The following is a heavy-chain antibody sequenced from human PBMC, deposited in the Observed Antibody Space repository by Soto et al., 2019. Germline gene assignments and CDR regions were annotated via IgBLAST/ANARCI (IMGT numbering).Heavy chain of an antibody. CDR3: ARGAFGAYHLDS. D-gene: IGHD3-3*01. J-gene: IGHJ5*01. Sequence: EVQLVESGGGLVQPGGSLRLSCAASGFAFSSYWIHWVRQAPGEGLVWVSRIKGDVITTNYADSGKGRFTISRDNAKNTVFLQMNSLRAEDTAVYFCARGAFGAYHLDSWGQGTLVTVSS. CDR1: GFAFSSYW. V-gene: IGHV3-74*01. CDR2: IKGDVITT.